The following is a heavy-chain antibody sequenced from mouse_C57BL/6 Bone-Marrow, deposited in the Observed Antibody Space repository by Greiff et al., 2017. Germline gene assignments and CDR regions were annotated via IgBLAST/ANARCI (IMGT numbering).Heavy chain of an antibody. CDR1: GYTFTDYY. CDR2: INPNNGGT. CDR3: RLYSNPFDD. Sequence: VQLQQSGPELVKPGASVKISCKASGYTFTDYYMNWVKQSHGKSLEWIGDINPNNGGTSYNQKFKGKATLTVDKSSSTAYMELRSLTSEDSAVYYCRLYSNPFDDWGQGTTLTVSS. D-gene: IGHD2-5*01. V-gene: IGHV1-26*01. J-gene: IGHJ2*01.